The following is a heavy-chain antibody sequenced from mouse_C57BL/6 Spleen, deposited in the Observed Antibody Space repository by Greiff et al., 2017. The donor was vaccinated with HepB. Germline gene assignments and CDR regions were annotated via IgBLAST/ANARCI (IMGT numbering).Heavy chain of an antibody. J-gene: IGHJ1*03. CDR1: GYTFTSYW. CDR3: ALITTVVATDFDV. D-gene: IGHD1-1*01. Sequence: QVHVKQPGAELVMPGASVKLSCKASGYTFTSYWMHWVKQRPGQGLEWIGEIDPSDSYTNYNQKFKGKSTLTVDKSSSTAYMQLSSLTSEDSAVYYCALITTVVATDFDVWGTGTTVTVSS. V-gene: IGHV1-69*01. CDR2: IDPSDSYT.